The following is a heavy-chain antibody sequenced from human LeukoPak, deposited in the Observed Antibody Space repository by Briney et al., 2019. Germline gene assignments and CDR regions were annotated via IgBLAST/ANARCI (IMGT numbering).Heavy chain of an antibody. CDR3: AKGSKAVLFTRDHYMDV. J-gene: IGHJ6*03. CDR2: ITGSGGTT. V-gene: IGHV3-23*01. CDR1: GFAFSNYG. Sequence: GGSLRLSCAASGFAFSNYGMNWVRQAAGRGLEWVSGITGSGGTTYYADSVRGRFTIPRDNSQNTLYLHMNSLRAEDTAVYFCAKGSKAVLFTRDHYMDVWGKGTTVTISS. D-gene: IGHD6-19*01.